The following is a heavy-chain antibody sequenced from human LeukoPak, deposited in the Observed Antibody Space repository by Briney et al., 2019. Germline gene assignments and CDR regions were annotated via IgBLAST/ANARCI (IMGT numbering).Heavy chain of an antibody. CDR3: AKSPTPYDSSGYYGYFDY. D-gene: IGHD3-22*01. J-gene: IGHJ4*02. V-gene: IGHV3-23*01. CDR1: GFTFSSYA. Sequence: PGGSLRLSCAASGFTFSSYAMSWVRQAPGKGLEWVSAISGSGGSTYYADSVKGRFTISRDNSKNTLYLQMNSLRAEDTAVYYCAKSPTPYDSSGYYGYFDYWGQGTLVTVSS. CDR2: ISGSGGST.